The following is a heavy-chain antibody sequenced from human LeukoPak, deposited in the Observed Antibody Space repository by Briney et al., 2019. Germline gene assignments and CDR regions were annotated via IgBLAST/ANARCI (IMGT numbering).Heavy chain of an antibody. J-gene: IGHJ4*02. D-gene: IGHD2-15*01. Sequence: SETLSLTCTVSGGSISTYYWNWIRQPPGKGLEWIGHIYHSGSTNYNPSLKSRVTVSVDTSKNEFSLKLSSVTAADTAVYFCARGSYCRGGTCMCDIWGKGNLVTVP. CDR3: ARGSYCRGGTCMCDI. V-gene: IGHV4-59*01. CDR2: IYHSGST. CDR1: GGSISTYY.